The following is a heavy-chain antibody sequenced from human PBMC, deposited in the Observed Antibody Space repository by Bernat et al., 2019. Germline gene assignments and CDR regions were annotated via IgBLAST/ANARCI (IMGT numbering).Heavy chain of an antibody. CDR1: GYTFTSYA. Sequence: QVQLVQSGAEVKKPGASAKVSCKASGYTFTSYAMHWVRQAPGQRLEWMGWINAGNGNTKYSQKFQGRVTITRDTSASTAYMELSSLRSEDTAVYYCARRSHDYGDYSFDYWGQGTLVTVSS. CDR3: ARRSHDYGDYSFDY. D-gene: IGHD4-17*01. V-gene: IGHV1-3*01. CDR2: INAGNGNT. J-gene: IGHJ4*02.